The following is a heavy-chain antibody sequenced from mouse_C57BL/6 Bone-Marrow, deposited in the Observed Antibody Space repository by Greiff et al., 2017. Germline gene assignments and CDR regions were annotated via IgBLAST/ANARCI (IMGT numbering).Heavy chain of an antibody. CDR3: ARSPPGGYYHYYAMDY. V-gene: IGHV1-55*01. Sequence: QVQLQQPGAELVKPGASVKMSCKASGYTFTSYWITWVKQRPGQGLEWIGDIYPGSGSTNYNEKFKSKATLTVDTSSSTAYMQLSSLTSEDSAVYYGARSPPGGYYHYYAMDYWGQGTSVTVSS. CDR1: GYTFTSYW. D-gene: IGHD2-3*01. J-gene: IGHJ4*01. CDR2: IYPGSGST.